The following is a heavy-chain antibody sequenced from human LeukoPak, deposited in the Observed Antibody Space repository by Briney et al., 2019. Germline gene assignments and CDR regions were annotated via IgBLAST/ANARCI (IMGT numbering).Heavy chain of an antibody. CDR3: GRGGRANGVYDVFDI. CDR2: ISCSNSCI. CDR1: GFTCSSDG. Sequence: GSLSLSCAGSGFTCSSDGLNWVRQSPGKGLEWVSWISCSNSCIYYADSVKGRFTISRDNAKNSLYLQMKTLRAEDTAVYYCGRGGRANGVYDVFDICGEGTMVTVSS. J-gene: IGHJ3*02. V-gene: IGHV3-21*01. D-gene: IGHD2-8*01.